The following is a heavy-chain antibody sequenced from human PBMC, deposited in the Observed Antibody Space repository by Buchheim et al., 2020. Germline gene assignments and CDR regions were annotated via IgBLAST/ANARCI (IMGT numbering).Heavy chain of an antibody. CDR1: GFTFSSYG. CDR3: ASMSPFGELLDY. Sequence: QVQLVESGGGVVQPGRSLRLSCAASGFTFSSYGMHWVRQAPGKGLEWVAVIWYVGSNKYYADSVKGRFTISRDNSKNTLYLQMNSLRAEDTAVYYCASMSPFGELLDYWGQGTL. CDR2: IWYVGSNK. V-gene: IGHV3-33*01. D-gene: IGHD3-10*01. J-gene: IGHJ4*02.